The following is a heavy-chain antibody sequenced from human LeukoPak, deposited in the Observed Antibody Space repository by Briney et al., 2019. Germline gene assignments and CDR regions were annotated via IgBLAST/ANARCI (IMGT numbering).Heavy chain of an antibody. Sequence: ASVKVSCKDSGYTFTSYGTSWVRHAPGQGLEWMGWISAYNGNTNYAQKLQGRVTMTTDTSTSTAYMELRSLRSDDTAVYYCARDLGIAAAPRWVDPWGQGTLVTVSS. J-gene: IGHJ5*02. CDR1: GYTFTSYG. CDR2: ISAYNGNT. CDR3: ARDLGIAAAPRWVDP. D-gene: IGHD6-13*01. V-gene: IGHV1-18*01.